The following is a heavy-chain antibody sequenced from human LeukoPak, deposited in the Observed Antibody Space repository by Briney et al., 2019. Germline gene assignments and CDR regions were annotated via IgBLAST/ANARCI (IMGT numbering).Heavy chain of an antibody. CDR3: ARVVQGEAAAVTKIRPLDY. CDR2: IYHSGST. V-gene: IGHV4-4*02. CDR1: GGSISSSNW. J-gene: IGHJ4*02. Sequence: SETLSLTCAVSGGSISSSNWWSWVRQPPGKGLEWIGEIYHSGSTNYNPSLKSRATISVDKSKNQFSLKLSSVTAADTAVYYCARVVQGEAAAVTKIRPLDYWGQGTLVTVSS. D-gene: IGHD6-13*01.